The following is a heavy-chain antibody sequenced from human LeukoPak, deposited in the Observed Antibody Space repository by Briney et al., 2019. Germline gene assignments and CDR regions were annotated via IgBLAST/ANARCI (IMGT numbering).Heavy chain of an antibody. V-gene: IGHV3-23*01. CDR1: GFTFSSYA. J-gene: IGHJ4*02. CDR3: TKGGHGDY. Sequence: GGSLRLSCAASGFTFSSYAMSWVRQAPGKGLEWVSTLSGDGSDTYYADSVKGRFTISRDTSKNTLFLQMNSLRADDTAIYYCTKGGHGDYWGQGTMVTVSS. CDR2: LSGDGSDT. D-gene: IGHD2-21*02.